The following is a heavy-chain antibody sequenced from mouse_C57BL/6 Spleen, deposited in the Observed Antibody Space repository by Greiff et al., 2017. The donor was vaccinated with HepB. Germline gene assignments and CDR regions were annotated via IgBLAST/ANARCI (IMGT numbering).Heavy chain of an antibody. D-gene: IGHD2-3*01. CDR3: ARQGLLHAMDY. J-gene: IGHJ4*01. CDR1: GFTFSDYY. CDR2: ISNGGGST. V-gene: IGHV5-12*01. Sequence: EVKVEESGGGLVQPGGSLKLSCAASGFTFSDYYMYWVRQTPEKRLEWVAYISNGGGSTYYPDTVKGRFTISRDKAKNTLYLQMSRLKSEDTAMYYCARQGLLHAMDYWGQGTSVTVSS.